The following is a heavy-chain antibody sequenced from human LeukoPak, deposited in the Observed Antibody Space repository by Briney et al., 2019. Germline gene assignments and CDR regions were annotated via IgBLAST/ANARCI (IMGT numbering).Heavy chain of an antibody. V-gene: IGHV3-23*01. CDR2: ISGSGGST. Sequence: PGGSLRLSCAAPGFTFSSYAMSWVRQAPGKGLEWVSAISGSGGSTYYADSVKGRFTISRDNSKNTLDLQMNSLRAEDTAVYYCAKDQVSDYYDSSGRFDFWGQGTLVTVSS. CDR1: GFTFSSYA. J-gene: IGHJ4*02. D-gene: IGHD3-22*01. CDR3: AKDQVSDYYDSSGRFDF.